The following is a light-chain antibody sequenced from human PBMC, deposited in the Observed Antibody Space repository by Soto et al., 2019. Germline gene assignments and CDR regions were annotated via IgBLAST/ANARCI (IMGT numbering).Light chain of an antibody. CDR3: QQYGSSGWT. V-gene: IGKV3-20*01. CDR2: DVS. CDR1: QSISGY. Sequence: EIVLTQSPVTLSLSPGERATLSCRASQSISGYLAWYQQKPGQAPRLLIYDVSSRATGIPDRFSGSGSGTDFTLTISRLEPEDFAVYYCQQYGSSGWTFGQGTKVDIK. J-gene: IGKJ1*01.